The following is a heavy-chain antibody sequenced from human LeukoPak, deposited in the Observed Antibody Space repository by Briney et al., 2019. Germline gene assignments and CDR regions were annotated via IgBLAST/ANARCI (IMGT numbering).Heavy chain of an antibody. CDR3: TRVDTSMVQYYFDS. V-gene: IGHV3-49*04. D-gene: IGHD5-18*01. CDR2: IRSKTYGGTT. CDR1: GFTLGEYT. J-gene: IGHJ4*02. Sequence: GRSLRLSCTASGFTLGEYTMSWVRQAPGKGLEWVGLIRSKTYGGTTEYAAPVRGRFTISRDGSKSIAYLQMNSLKTEDTAVYSCTRVDTSMVQYYFDSWGQGTLVTVSS.